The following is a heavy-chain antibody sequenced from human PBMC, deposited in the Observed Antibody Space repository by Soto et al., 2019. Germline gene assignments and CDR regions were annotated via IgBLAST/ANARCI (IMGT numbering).Heavy chain of an antibody. J-gene: IGHJ5*02. CDR3: ARGRWYGWFGELSFEGWFDP. V-gene: IGHV3-33*01. D-gene: IGHD3-10*01. CDR2: IWYDGSNK. Sequence: QVQLVESGGGVVQPGRSLRLSCAASGFTFSSYGMHWVRQAPGKGLEWVAVIWYDGSNKYYADSVKGRFTISRDNSKNTLYLQMNSLRAEDTAVYYCARGRWYGWFGELSFEGWFDPWGQGTLVTVSS. CDR1: GFTFSSYG.